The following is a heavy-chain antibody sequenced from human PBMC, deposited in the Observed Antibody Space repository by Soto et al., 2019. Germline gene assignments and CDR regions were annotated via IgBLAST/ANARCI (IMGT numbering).Heavy chain of an antibody. CDR2: IYDYGSS. CDR3: ASSDTAMVSVGMDV. CDR1: GGSISTYS. V-gene: IGHV4-59*01. D-gene: IGHD5-18*01. Sequence: SXTLSLTCTVSGGSISTYSWTWIRQPPEKAMEWIGYIYDYGSSYYNPSFESRVTISVDTSKNQFSLKLSSVTAAVTAVYYCASSDTAMVSVGMDVWGQGTTVTVSS. J-gene: IGHJ6*02.